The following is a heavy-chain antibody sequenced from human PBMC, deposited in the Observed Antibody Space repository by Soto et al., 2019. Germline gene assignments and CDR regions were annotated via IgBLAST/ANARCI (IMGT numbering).Heavy chain of an antibody. CDR1: GFTLSCCA. Sequence: QVQLVESGGGVAQTGTSLRLSCAASGFTLSCCAMHWVRQAPGKGLEWVAFISYDGRNVFYAESVKGRFAISRDNSRNPLDLQMSKLRADDTAVYYCAREAGPGGTSSHDYWGQGTLVTVSS. J-gene: IGHJ4*02. CDR2: ISYDGRNV. D-gene: IGHD6-6*01. V-gene: IGHV3-30*09. CDR3: AREAGPGGTSSHDY.